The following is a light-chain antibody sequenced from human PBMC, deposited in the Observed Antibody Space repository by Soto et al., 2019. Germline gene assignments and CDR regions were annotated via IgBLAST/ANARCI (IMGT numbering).Light chain of an antibody. CDR2: GAS. Sequence: EIVLTQSPGTLSLSPGERATLSCRASQSVSSSYLAWYQQKPGQAPRLLIYGASSRATGIPDRFSGSGSGTDFTLTISRLEPEDFALYYCKQDGSSSWTCGQGPKVEIK. V-gene: IGKV3-20*01. J-gene: IGKJ1*01. CDR1: QSVSSSY. CDR3: KQDGSSSWT.